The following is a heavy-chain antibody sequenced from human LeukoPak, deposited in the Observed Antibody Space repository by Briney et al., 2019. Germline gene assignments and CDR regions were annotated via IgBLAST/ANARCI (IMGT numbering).Heavy chain of an antibody. Sequence: SGPTLVKPTQTLTLTYTFSGFSLSTSGVGVGWIRQPPGKALKWLALIYWDDDKRYSPSLKSRLTITKDTSKNQVVLTMTNMDPVDTATYYCAHLYYDSTQGAFDIWGQGTMVTVSS. CDR3: AHLYYDSTQGAFDI. V-gene: IGHV2-5*02. J-gene: IGHJ3*02. CDR2: IYWDDDK. CDR1: GFSLSTSGVG. D-gene: IGHD3-16*01.